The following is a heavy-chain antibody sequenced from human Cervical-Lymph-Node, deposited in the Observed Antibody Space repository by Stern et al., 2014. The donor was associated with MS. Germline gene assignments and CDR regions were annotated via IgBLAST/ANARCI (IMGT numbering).Heavy chain of an antibody. CDR3: ARADNGLVGAPXXNDY. CDR1: GYTFTNYA. Sequence: VQLXXSGAEMKKPGASVKVSCKASGYTFTNYALHWVRQAPGQRLEWMGWIYGGSGNTEYSQTFQDRITITRDTAASTSYMELSSLRSGDTAVYYCARADNGLVGAPXXNDYWGQGTLVTVS. CDR2: IYGGSGNT. D-gene: IGHD1-26*01. J-gene: IGHJ4*02. V-gene: IGHV1-3*01.